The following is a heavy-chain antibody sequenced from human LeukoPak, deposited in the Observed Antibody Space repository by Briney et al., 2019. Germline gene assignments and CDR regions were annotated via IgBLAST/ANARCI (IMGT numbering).Heavy chain of an antibody. Sequence: GASVKVSCKASGYTFTGYYMHWVRQAPGQGLEWMGRINPNSGGTNYAQKFQGRVTITRDTSISTAYMELSRLRSDDTAVYYCARVLGGSGSYWIEYYFDYWGQGTLVTVSS. CDR2: INPNSGGT. CDR3: ARVLGGSGSYWIEYYFDY. D-gene: IGHD3-10*01. J-gene: IGHJ4*02. CDR1: GYTFTGYY. V-gene: IGHV1-2*06.